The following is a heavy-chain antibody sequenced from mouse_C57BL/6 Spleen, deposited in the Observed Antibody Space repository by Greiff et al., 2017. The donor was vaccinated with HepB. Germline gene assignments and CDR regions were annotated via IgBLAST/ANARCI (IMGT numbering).Heavy chain of an antibody. Sequence: QVTLKVSGPGILQSSQTLSLTCSFSGFSLSTSGMGVSWIRQPSGKGLEWLAHIYWDDDKRYNPSLKSRLTISKDTSRNQVFLKITSVDTADTATYYCARSPPLGPHGYGYYYAMDYWGQGTSVTVSS. D-gene: IGHD2-2*01. V-gene: IGHV8-12*01. J-gene: IGHJ4*01. CDR3: ARSPPLGPHGYGYYYAMDY. CDR2: IYWDDDK. CDR1: GFSLSTSGMG.